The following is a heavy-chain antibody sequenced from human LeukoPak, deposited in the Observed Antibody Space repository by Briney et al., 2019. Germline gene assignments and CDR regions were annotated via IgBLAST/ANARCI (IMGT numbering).Heavy chain of an antibody. D-gene: IGHD6-13*01. J-gene: IGHJ4*02. Sequence: PGGSLRLSSAASGFTFSDYYMSWIRQAPGKGLEWVSYISSSGSTIYYADSVKGRFTISRDNAKNSLYLQMNSLRAEDTAVYYCARDQDSGYSSGWYYFDYWGQGTLVTVSS. CDR2: ISSSGSTI. CDR1: GFTFSDYY. V-gene: IGHV3-11*01. CDR3: ARDQDSGYSSGWYYFDY.